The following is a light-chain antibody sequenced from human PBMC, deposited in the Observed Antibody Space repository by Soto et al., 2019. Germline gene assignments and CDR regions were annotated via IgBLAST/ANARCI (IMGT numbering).Light chain of an antibody. V-gene: IGKV1-39*01. Sequence: EIQVTPFPSSPFSSVKDKVTISCRASQTITTYLNWYKQKPGKAPQLLIYGASILQSGVPSRFTGSGSGTDFTLTISSLQPDDFATYHCQQTHSTPWTFGQGTKVDI. CDR1: QTITTY. CDR2: GAS. J-gene: IGKJ1*01. CDR3: QQTHSTPWT.